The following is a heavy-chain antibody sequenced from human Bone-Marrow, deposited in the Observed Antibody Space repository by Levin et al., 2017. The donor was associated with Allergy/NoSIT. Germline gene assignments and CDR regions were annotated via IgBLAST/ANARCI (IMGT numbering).Heavy chain of an antibody. Sequence: GESLKISCAASGFSLSHFSMIWVRQAPGKGLEWISYITSNGATAHYADSVKGRFTISGDNAKNSLFLQMNSLRGEDTAIYYCARVYSSGWYRDWFDSWGQGTLVTVSS. V-gene: IGHV3-48*01. CDR1: GFSLSHFS. J-gene: IGHJ5*01. D-gene: IGHD6-19*01. CDR3: ARVYSSGWYRDWFDS. CDR2: ITSNGATA.